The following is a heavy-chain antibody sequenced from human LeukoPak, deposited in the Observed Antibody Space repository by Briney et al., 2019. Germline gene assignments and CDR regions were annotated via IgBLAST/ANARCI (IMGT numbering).Heavy chain of an antibody. CDR1: GFTFDDYG. D-gene: IGHD3-10*01. J-gene: IGHJ4*02. Sequence: PGGSLRLSCAASGFTFDDYGMSWVRQAPGKGLEWVSGINWNSGSTGYANSVKGRFTISRDNAKNSLYLQMNSLRAEDTALYYCARRRVTFVRGVDITSHFFDYWGQGTLVTVSS. CDR3: ARRRVTFVRGVDITSHFFDY. CDR2: INWNSGST. V-gene: IGHV3-20*04.